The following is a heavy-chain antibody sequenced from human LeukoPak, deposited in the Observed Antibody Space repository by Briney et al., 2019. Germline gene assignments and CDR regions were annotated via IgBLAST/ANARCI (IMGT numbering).Heavy chain of an antibody. CDR2: INPNSGGT. CDR1: GYTFTGQY. Sequence: ASVKVSCKTSGYTFTGQYLHWVRQAPGQGLEWMGWINPNSGGTKSAQKVQGRVIMTRDTSISTGYMELRSLSSDDTAVYYCATDSTVIVGATLDYYGMDVWGQGTTVTVSS. J-gene: IGHJ6*02. V-gene: IGHV1-2*02. D-gene: IGHD1-26*01. CDR3: ATDSTVIVGATLDYYGMDV.